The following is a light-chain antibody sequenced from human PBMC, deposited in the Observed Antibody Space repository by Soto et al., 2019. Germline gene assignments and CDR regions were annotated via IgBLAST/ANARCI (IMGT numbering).Light chain of an antibody. V-gene: IGLV1-44*01. CDR3: SSYTSSRAYV. CDR1: SSNIESNF. Sequence: QSVLTQPPSASGTPGQRVTISCSGSSSNIESNFVYWYQQLPGAAPKFLIHSDNQRPSGVSSRFSGSKSGNTASLTISGLQAEDEADYYCSSYTSSRAYVFGIGTKVTVL. CDR2: SDN. J-gene: IGLJ1*01.